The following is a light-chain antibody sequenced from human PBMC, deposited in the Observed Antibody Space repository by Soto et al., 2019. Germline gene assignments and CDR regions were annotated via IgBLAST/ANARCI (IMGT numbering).Light chain of an antibody. CDR3: QHYVTSLTT. V-gene: IGKV3-20*01. Sequence: EIVLSQSPRTLSLSPGGRATLSCAAPQSVTSNYLAWYQQKPGQAPRLLIFGASIRATGIPARFIGSGSGTDFTLTISRLEPEDFAVYYCQHYVTSLTTFGQGTQLDIK. CDR1: QSVTSNY. CDR2: GAS. J-gene: IGKJ1*01.